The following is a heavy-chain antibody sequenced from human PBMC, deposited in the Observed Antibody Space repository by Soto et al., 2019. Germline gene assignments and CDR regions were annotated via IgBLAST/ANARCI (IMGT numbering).Heavy chain of an antibody. Sequence: LRLSCAASGFTFSSYAMSCVRQAPGKGLEWVSAISGSGRSTYYADSVKGRFTISRDNSKNTLYLQMNSLRAEDTAVYYCAKGPTHSSPFYFDYWGQGTLVTVSS. CDR2: ISGSGRST. D-gene: IGHD2-2*01. V-gene: IGHV3-23*01. J-gene: IGHJ4*02. CDR1: GFTFSSYA. CDR3: AKGPTHSSPFYFDY.